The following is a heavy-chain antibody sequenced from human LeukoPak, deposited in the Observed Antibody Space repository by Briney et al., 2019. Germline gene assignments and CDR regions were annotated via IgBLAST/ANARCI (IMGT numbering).Heavy chain of an antibody. D-gene: IGHD3-3*01. Sequence: GASVKVSCKASGYTFTSYDINWVRQATGQGLEWMGWMNPNSGNTGYAQKFQGRVTMTRNTSISTAYMELGSLRSEDTAVYYCASGRTTDFWSGYYLNYYYYGMDVWGQGTTVTVSS. J-gene: IGHJ6*02. CDR1: GYTFTSYD. V-gene: IGHV1-8*01. CDR2: MNPNSGNT. CDR3: ASGRTTDFWSGYYLNYYYYGMDV.